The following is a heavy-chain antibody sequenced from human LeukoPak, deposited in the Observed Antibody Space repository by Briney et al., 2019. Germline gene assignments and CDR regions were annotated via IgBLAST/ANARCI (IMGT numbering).Heavy chain of an antibody. V-gene: IGHV3-23*01. Sequence: GGSLRLSCAASGFTFSRYAMSWVRQAPGKGLEWVTAISGSGGSTYSADPVQGQFTISRDNSKNTLYLQMNSLRAEDTAVYYCAKEVYGDYDIGIWGQGTMVTVSS. CDR1: GFTFSRYA. CDR2: ISGSGGST. CDR3: AKEVYGDYDIGI. D-gene: IGHD4-17*01. J-gene: IGHJ3*02.